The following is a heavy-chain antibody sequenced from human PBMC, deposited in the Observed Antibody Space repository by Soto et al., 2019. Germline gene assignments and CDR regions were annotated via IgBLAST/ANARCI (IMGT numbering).Heavy chain of an antibody. V-gene: IGHV1-69*02. D-gene: IGHD2-15*01. Sequence: SVKVSCKASGGTFSSYTISWVRQVPGQGLEWMGRIIPILGIANYAQKFQGRVTITADKSTSTAYMELSSLRSEDTAVYYCARASYCSGGSCYYYYGMDVWGQGTTVTVSS. CDR2: IIPILGIA. CDR3: ARASYCSGGSCYYYYGMDV. J-gene: IGHJ6*02. CDR1: GGTFSSYT.